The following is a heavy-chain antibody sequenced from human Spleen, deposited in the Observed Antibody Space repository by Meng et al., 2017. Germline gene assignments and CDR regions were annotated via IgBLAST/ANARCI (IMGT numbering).Heavy chain of an antibody. J-gene: IGHJ6*02. D-gene: IGHD3-22*01. CDR3: ARDLGYYDSSGSVYNDYYYYGMDV. CDR1: GYTFTSYY. Sequence: ASVKVSCKASGYTFTSYYMHWVRQAPGQGLEWTGIINPSGGSTSYAQKFQGRVTMTRDTSTSTVYMELSSLRSEDTAVYYCARDLGYYDSSGSVYNDYYYYGMDVWGQGTTVTVSS. CDR2: INPSGGST. V-gene: IGHV1-46*01.